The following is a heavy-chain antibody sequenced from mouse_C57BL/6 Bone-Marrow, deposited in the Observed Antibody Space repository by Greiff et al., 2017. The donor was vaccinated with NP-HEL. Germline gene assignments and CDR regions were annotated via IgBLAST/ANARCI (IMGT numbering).Heavy chain of an antibody. D-gene: IGHD3-3*01. CDR2: INPSNGGT. CDR1: GYTFTSYW. Sequence: QVHVKQSGTELVKPGASVKLSCKASGYTFTSYWMHWVKQRPGQGLEWIGNINPSNGGTNYNEKFKSKATLTVDKSSSTAYMQLSSLTSEDSAVYYCAREPRALFMDYWGQGTSVTVSS. V-gene: IGHV1-53*01. J-gene: IGHJ4*01. CDR3: AREPRALFMDY.